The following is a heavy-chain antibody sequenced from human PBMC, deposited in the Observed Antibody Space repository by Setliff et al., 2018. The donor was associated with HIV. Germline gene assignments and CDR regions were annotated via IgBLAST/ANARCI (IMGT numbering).Heavy chain of an antibody. V-gene: IGHV1-69*13. Sequence: ASVKVSCKASGDTRSIHPISWVRQAPGRGLDWMGNIIPAFGRTTYAQKFQGRVTITSDESTTTVFMELTGLRSEDTAVYYCAREGLLVTTVGGAHWYHGMDVWGQGTTVTV. CDR2: IIPAFGRT. CDR1: GDTRSIHP. J-gene: IGHJ6*02. CDR3: AREGLLVTTVGGAHWYHGMDV. D-gene: IGHD2-15*01.